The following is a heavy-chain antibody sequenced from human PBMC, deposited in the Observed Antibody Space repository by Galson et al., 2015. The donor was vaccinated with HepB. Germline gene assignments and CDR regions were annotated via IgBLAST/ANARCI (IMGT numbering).Heavy chain of an antibody. V-gene: IGHV3-30*04. J-gene: IGHJ4*02. CDR3: ARETEAILSLDS. Sequence: SLRLSCAASGFTFSRHAMHWVRQAPGKGLEWVAIISYDGNNQYATDSVRGRFTISRDNSKNTLYLQMNSLRVEDTAVYYCARETEAILSLDSWGQGTLISVSS. CDR1: GFTFSRHA. D-gene: IGHD1-14*01. CDR2: ISYDGNNQ.